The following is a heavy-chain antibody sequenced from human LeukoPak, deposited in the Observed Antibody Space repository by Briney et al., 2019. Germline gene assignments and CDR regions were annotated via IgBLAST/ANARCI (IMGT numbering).Heavy chain of an antibody. V-gene: IGHV4-61*09. J-gene: IGHJ6*03. D-gene: IGHD3-3*01. CDR2: IFSSGST. CDR1: GGSISSGSYC. Sequence: PSETLSLTCTVSGGSISSGSYCWSWVRQPAGKGLEWIGHIFSSGSTNCNPSLKSRVTISVDTSKNQFSLKLSSVTAADTAVYYCASRSGYYRYYYYYMDVWGKGTTVTISS. CDR3: ASRSGYYRYYYYYMDV.